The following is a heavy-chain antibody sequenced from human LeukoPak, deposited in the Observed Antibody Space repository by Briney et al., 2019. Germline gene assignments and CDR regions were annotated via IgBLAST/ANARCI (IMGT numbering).Heavy chain of an antibody. CDR3: ARAKRRDVTRPGWFDP. Sequence: GGSLRLSCAASGFTFSDYFMSWIRQAPGKGPEGISYISTGSRTIYYADSVEGRFTISRDNARDSLYLQMNSLRAEDTAVYYCARAKRRDVTRPGWFDPWGQGTLVTVSS. CDR2: ISTGSRTI. V-gene: IGHV3-11*01. CDR1: GFTFSDYF. J-gene: IGHJ5*02. D-gene: IGHD2-21*02.